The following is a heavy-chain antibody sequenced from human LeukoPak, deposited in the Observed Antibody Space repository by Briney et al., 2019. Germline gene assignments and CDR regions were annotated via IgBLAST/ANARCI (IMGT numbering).Heavy chain of an antibody. D-gene: IGHD3-16*01. V-gene: IGHV3-23*01. CDR2: ISGSGDNT. CDR1: GLSFRSYG. Sequence: GGSLRLSCEASGLSFRSYGMSWVRQAPGKGLEWVSGISGSGDNTYYTDSVRGRFTISRDNSKDALYLQMSSLGPEDTALYYCVKDTLLTGDTWGQGTLVTVS. CDR3: VKDTLLTGDT. J-gene: IGHJ4*02.